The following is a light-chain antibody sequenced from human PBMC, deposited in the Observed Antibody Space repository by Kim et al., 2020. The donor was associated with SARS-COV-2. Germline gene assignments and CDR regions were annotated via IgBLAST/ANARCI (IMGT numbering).Light chain of an antibody. Sequence: GKTATISCTRSRGSIASNYVQWYQQRPGSAPTTVIYEDNRRPSGVPDRFSGSIDSSSNSASLTISGLKTEDEADYYCQSYDSINVVFGGGTQLTVL. J-gene: IGLJ2*01. CDR3: QSYDSINVV. CDR2: EDN. CDR1: RGSIASNY. V-gene: IGLV6-57*03.